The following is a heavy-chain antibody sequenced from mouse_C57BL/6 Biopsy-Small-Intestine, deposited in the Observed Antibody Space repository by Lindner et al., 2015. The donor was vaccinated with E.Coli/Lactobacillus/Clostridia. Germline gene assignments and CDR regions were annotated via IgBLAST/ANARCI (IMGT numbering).Heavy chain of an antibody. Sequence: VQLQESGPELMKPGASVKISCKASGYTFSNSWMNWVKQRPGQGLEWIGYINPSSGYTKYNQKFKDKATLTADKSSSTAYMQLSSLTYEDSAVYYCARAITTVVATPFAYWGQGTLVTVSA. D-gene: IGHD1-1*01. J-gene: IGHJ3*01. V-gene: IGHV1-7*01. CDR3: ARAITTVVATPFAY. CDR1: GYTFSNSW. CDR2: INPSSGYT.